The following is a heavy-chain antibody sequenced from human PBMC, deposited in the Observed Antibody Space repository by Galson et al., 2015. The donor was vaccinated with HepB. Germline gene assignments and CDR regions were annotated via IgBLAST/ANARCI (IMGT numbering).Heavy chain of an antibody. CDR3: ARDNGYSSGWLVY. V-gene: IGHV4-31*03. D-gene: IGHD6-19*01. Sequence: TLSLTCTVSGGSISSGGYYWSWIRQHPGKGLEWIGYIYYSGSTYYNPSLKSRVTISVDTSKNQFSLKLSSVTAADTAVYYCARDNGYSSGWLVYWGQGTLVTVSS. CDR2: IYYSGST. J-gene: IGHJ4*02. CDR1: GGSISSGGYY.